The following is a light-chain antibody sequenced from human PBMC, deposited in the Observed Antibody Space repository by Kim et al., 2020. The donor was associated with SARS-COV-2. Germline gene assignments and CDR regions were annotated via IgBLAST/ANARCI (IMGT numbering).Light chain of an antibody. J-gene: IGLJ3*02. V-gene: IGLV4-69*01. Sequence: QLVLTQSPSASASLGASVKLTCTLSSGHSSYAIAWHHQQPEKGPRYLMKLNSDGSHNKGDGIPDRFSGSSSGPERYLTISSLQSEDEGDYFCQTWGTGIPVFGGGTQLTVL. CDR2: LNSDGSH. CDR3: QTWGTGIPV. CDR1: SGHSSYA.